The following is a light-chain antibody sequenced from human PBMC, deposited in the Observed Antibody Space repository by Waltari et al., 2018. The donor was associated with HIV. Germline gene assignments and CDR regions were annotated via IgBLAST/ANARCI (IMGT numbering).Light chain of an antibody. CDR3: SSYTSSSTLAV. V-gene: IGLV2-14*01. Sequence: QSALTHPASVSGSPGPSITISCTGTSSDVGGYNYISCYQHHPGKAPKLLIYEVSNRPSGVSNRFSGSKSGNTASLIISGLQAEDEADYYCSSYTSSSTLAVFGGGTKLTVL. J-gene: IGLJ2*01. CDR2: EVS. CDR1: SSDVGGYNY.